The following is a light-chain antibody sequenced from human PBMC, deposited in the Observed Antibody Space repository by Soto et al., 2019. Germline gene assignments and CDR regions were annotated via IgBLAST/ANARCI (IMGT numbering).Light chain of an antibody. V-gene: IGLV2-14*01. J-gene: IGLJ1*01. CDR3: SLYTSSDTPYV. Sequence: QSALTQPASVSGSPGQSITISCTGTSSDVGAYHYVSWYQQHPDKAPKLIIYVVSNRPSGVSNRFSGSKSGNTASLTISGLQAEDEADYYCSLYTSSDTPYVFGTGTKVTVL. CDR2: VVS. CDR1: SSDVGAYHY.